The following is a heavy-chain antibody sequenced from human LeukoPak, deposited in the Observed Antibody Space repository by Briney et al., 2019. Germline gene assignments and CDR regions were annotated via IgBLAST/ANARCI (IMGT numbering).Heavy chain of an antibody. CDR1: GYTFTSYG. V-gene: IGHV1-69*04. Sequence: ASVKVSCKASGYTFTSYGISWVRQAPGQGLEWMGRIIPILGIANYAQKFQGRVTITADKSTSTAYMELSSLRSEDTAVYYCARDPGPGGSGSQTYYFDYWGQGTLVTVSS. CDR2: IIPILGIA. CDR3: ARDPGPGGSGSQTYYFDY. J-gene: IGHJ4*02. D-gene: IGHD3-10*01.